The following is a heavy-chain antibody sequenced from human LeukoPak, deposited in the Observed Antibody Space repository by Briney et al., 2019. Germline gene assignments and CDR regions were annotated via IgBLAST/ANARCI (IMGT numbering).Heavy chain of an antibody. V-gene: IGHV4-59*01. J-gene: IGHJ4*02. CDR1: GGSISSYY. Sequence: KSSETLSLTCTVSGGSISSYYWSWIRQPPGKGLEWIGYIYYSGSTNYNPSLESRVTISVDTSKNQFSLKLNSVTAADTAVYFCARWYCSRGTCYYLDYWGQGTLVTVSS. D-gene: IGHD2-2*01. CDR3: ARWYCSRGTCYYLDY. CDR2: IYYSGST.